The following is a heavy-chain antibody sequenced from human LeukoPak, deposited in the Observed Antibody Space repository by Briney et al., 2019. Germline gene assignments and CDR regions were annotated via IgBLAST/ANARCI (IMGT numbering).Heavy chain of an antibody. Sequence: PGGSLRLSCTASGFTFGDYAMSWVRQAPGEGLEWVGFIRSKAYGGTTEYAASVKGRFTISRDDSKSIAYLQMNSLKTEDAAVYYCTRVSEYSSSSVTAPDAFDIWGQGTMVTVSS. J-gene: IGHJ3*02. D-gene: IGHD6-6*01. V-gene: IGHV3-49*04. CDR1: GFTFGDYA. CDR2: IRSKAYGGTT. CDR3: TRVSEYSSSSVTAPDAFDI.